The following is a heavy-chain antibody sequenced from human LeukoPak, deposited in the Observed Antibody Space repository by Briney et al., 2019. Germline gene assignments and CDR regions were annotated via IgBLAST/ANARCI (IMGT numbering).Heavy chain of an antibody. CDR1: GFTFSSYA. Sequence: RGSLRLSCAASGFTFSSYAMSWVRQAPGKGLEWVSAISGSGGSTYYADSVKGRFTISRDNSKNTLYLQMNSLRAEDTAVYYCTRDGLSGYGLGLFDYWGQGTLVTGSS. D-gene: IGHD5-12*01. CDR3: TRDGLSGYGLGLFDY. J-gene: IGHJ4*02. CDR2: ISGSGGST. V-gene: IGHV3-23*01.